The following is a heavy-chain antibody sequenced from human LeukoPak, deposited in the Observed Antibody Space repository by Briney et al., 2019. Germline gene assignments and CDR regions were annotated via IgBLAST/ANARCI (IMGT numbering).Heavy chain of an antibody. J-gene: IGHJ3*01. D-gene: IGHD4-17*01. V-gene: IGHV3-23*01. Sequence: PGGSLRLSCVASGFTFSNYPMSWVRQAPGKGLEWVSGIAGGFKTYYADSVKGRFTISRDDSKSTVFLRMNSLRVEDTALYYCAKDDYGSFDVWGQGTMVTASS. CDR1: GFTFSNYP. CDR2: IAGGFKT. CDR3: AKDDYGSFDV.